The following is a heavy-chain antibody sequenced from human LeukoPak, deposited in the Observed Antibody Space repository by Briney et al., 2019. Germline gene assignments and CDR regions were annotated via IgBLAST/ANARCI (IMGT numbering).Heavy chain of an antibody. CDR3: ARIAVAGTGAYYYYMDV. CDR1: GYSFTSYW. Sequence: GESLKFSCKGSGYSFTSYWIGWVRQMPGKGLEWMGGIYPGDSDTRYSPSFQGQVTISADKSISTAYLQWSSLKASDTAMYYCARIAVAGTGAYYYYMDVWGKAATLTVSS. CDR2: IYPGDSDT. V-gene: IGHV5-51*01. D-gene: IGHD6-19*01. J-gene: IGHJ6*03.